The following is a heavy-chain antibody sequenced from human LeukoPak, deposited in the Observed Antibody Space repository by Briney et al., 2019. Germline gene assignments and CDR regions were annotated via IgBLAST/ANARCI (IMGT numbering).Heavy chain of an antibody. J-gene: IGHJ4*02. CDR3: AGSWFYRDYFEY. D-gene: IGHD3-10*01. Sequence: PGRSLRLSCAASGFTFSSYGMHWVRQAPGKGLEWVAVMWFDGSNIYYADSVKGRFTISRDNSKNTLYLQMNSLRAEDTAVYYCAGSWFYRDYFEYWGQGTLVTVSS. V-gene: IGHV3-33*01. CDR2: MWFDGSNI. CDR1: GFTFSSYG.